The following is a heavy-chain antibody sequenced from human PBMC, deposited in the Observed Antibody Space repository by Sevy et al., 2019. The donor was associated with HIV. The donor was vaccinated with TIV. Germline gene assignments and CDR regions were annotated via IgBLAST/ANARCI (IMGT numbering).Heavy chain of an antibody. Sequence: GGSLRLSCTASGFTFGEYSMSWFRQAPGKGLEWVSFIRSEVYGGTTEYAASVKGRFTISRDDAKSIAYLQRSSLKTEDTAVYYCTRGRRVYADYGVDYWGQGTLVTVSS. V-gene: IGHV3-49*03. CDR2: IRSEVYGGTT. CDR3: TRGRRVYADYGVDY. CDR1: GFTFGEYS. J-gene: IGHJ4*02. D-gene: IGHD4-17*01.